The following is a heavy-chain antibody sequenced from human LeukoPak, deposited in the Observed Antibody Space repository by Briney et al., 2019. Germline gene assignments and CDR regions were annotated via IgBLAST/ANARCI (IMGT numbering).Heavy chain of an antibody. Sequence: SETLSLTCAVSGGSISSGGYSWSWIRQPPGKGLEWIGYIYHSGSTYYNPSLKSRATISVDRSKNQFSLKLSSVTAADTAVYYCTMTTVTSGAFDIWGQGTMVTVSS. CDR1: GGSISSGGYS. D-gene: IGHD4-17*01. V-gene: IGHV4-30-2*01. J-gene: IGHJ3*02. CDR3: TMTTVTSGAFDI. CDR2: IYHSGST.